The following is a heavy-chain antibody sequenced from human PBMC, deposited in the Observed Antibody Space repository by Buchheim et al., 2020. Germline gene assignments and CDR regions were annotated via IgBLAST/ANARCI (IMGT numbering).Heavy chain of an antibody. CDR3: ADGLSSTSWRETYYYYGMDV. Sequence: QVQLVQSGAEVKKPGSSVKVSCKASGGTFSSYAISWVRQAPGQGLEWMGGIIPIFGTANYAQKFQGRVTITADESTSTAYMELSRLRSEDKAVYYCADGLSSTSWRETYYYYGMDVWGQGTT. D-gene: IGHD2-2*01. CDR2: IIPIFGTA. CDR1: GGTFSSYA. V-gene: IGHV1-69*01. J-gene: IGHJ6*02.